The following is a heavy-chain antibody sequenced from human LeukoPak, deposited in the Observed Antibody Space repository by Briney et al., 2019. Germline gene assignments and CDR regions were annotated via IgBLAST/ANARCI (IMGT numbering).Heavy chain of an antibody. CDR2: IFYSGIT. CDR3: ARSGPAAGRPDAFDI. J-gene: IGHJ3*02. D-gene: IGHD2-2*01. Sequence: SETLSLTCTPSGDSISSSSFYWAWIRQPPGKGLECIGTIFYSGITYYSSSLKSRVTISVDTSKNQFSLKLSSVTVADTAVHFCARSGPAAGRPDAFDIWGQGTMVTVSS. V-gene: IGHV4-39*07. CDR1: GDSISSSSFY.